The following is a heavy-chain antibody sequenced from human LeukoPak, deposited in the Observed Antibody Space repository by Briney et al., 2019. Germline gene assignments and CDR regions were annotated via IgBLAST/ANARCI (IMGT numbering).Heavy chain of an antibody. V-gene: IGHV3-21*01. D-gene: IGHD2-15*01. Sequence: GGSLRLSCAASGFTFSSYSMIWVRQATGKGLEWVSSISRSSSYIYYADSVKGRFTISRDNAKNSLYLQMNSLRAEDTAVYYCARNLYRDIVVVVAADLWGQGTLVTVSS. CDR3: ARNLYRDIVVVVAADL. CDR1: GFTFSSYS. CDR2: ISRSSSYI. J-gene: IGHJ5*02.